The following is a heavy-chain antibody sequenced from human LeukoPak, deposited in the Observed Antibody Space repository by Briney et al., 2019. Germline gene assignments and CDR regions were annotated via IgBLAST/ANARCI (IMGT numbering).Heavy chain of an antibody. CDR2: IYHSGST. CDR1: GGSISSGGYS. D-gene: IGHD3-10*01. CDR3: ASRVQLWFGELFYDY. V-gene: IGHV4-30-2*01. Sequence: PSQTLSLTCAVSGGSISSGGYSLSWIRQPPGKGLEWIGYIYHSGSTYYNPSLKSRVTILVDRSKNQFSLKLSSVTAADTAVYYCASRVQLWFGELFYDYWGQGTLVTVSS. J-gene: IGHJ4*02.